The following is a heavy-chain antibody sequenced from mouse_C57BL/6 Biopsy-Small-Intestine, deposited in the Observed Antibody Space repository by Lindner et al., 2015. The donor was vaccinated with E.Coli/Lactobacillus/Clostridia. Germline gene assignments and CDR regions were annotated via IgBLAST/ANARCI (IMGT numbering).Heavy chain of an antibody. Sequence: SVKVSCKASGYTFTGYYMHWVRQAPGQGLEWIGWIKPNSGGTNSTQRFQGRVTMTRDTSISTVYLELSRLRPDDTAVYYCATNYDIWGGYNEWGQGTLVTVSS. J-gene: IGHJ4*01. V-gene: IGHV1-53*01. D-gene: IGHD2-2*01. CDR3: ATNYDIWGGYNE. CDR1: GYTFTGYY. CDR2: IKPNSGGT.